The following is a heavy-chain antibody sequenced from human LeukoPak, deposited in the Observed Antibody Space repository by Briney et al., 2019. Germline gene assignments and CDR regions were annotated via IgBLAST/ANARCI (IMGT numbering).Heavy chain of an antibody. CDR3: ARIGENYYDSSGSDY. Sequence: SETLSLTCAVYGGSFSGYYWSWIRQPPGKGLEWIGEINHSGSTNYNPSLKSRVTISVDTSKNQFSLKLSSVTAADTAVYYCARIGENYYDSSGSDYWGQGTLVTVSS. V-gene: IGHV4-34*01. D-gene: IGHD3-22*01. J-gene: IGHJ4*02. CDR2: INHSGST. CDR1: GGSFSGYY.